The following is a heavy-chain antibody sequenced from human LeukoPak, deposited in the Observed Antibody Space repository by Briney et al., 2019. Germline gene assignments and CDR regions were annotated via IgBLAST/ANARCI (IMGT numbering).Heavy chain of an antibody. V-gene: IGHV4-59*01. Sequence: TSETLSLTCSVSGGSITGYSWSWIRQTPGKGLEWIGYIYYNGDTHYNPSLNSRLSMSVDTPNKQFSLNLRSVTAADTAVYYCARGGMATFCWGQGTLVTVSS. CDR1: GGSITGYS. CDR3: ARGGMATFC. CDR2: IYYNGDT. J-gene: IGHJ4*02. D-gene: IGHD5-24*01.